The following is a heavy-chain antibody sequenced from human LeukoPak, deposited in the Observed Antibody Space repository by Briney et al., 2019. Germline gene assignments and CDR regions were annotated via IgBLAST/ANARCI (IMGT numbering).Heavy chain of an antibody. CDR1: GGIFSSYA. CDR3: AKGSRLREGGSYRF. V-gene: IGHV1-69*06. J-gene: IGHJ4*02. D-gene: IGHD3-16*02. Sequence: SVKVSCKASGGIFSSYAINWVRQAPGQGLEWMGRIIPIFGSANYAQKFQGRVTITADKSTRTAYMELSSLRYEDTALYYCAKGSRLREGGSYRFWGQGTLVTVSS. CDR2: IIPIFGSA.